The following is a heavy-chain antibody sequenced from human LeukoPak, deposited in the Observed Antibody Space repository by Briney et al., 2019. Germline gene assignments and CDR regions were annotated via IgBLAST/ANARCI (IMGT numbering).Heavy chain of an antibody. V-gene: IGHV3-74*01. CDR2: INMYGSIA. Sequence: GGSLRLSCAASGFSFSSSWMHWVRQVPGKGLVWVSRINMYGSIATYAGSAKGRFTISRDNAKNTLYLQMNSLRAEDTALYYCVSDASTTNWPYYFDYWGQGTLVTVSS. CDR3: VSDASTTNWPYYFDY. CDR1: GFSFSSSW. D-gene: IGHD2-2*01. J-gene: IGHJ4*02.